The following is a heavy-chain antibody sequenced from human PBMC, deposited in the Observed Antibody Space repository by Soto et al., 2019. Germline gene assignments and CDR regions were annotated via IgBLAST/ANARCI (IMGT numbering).Heavy chain of an antibody. CDR1: GFTFSRNA. D-gene: IGHD6-13*01. Sequence: PGGSLRLSCAASGFTFSRNAMSWVRQAPGKGPEWVSVMSGSGGSTYYADSVTGRFTISRDNSKNTLYLQMNSLRAEDTAVYYCAKGYREYSSSWFDYWGQGTLVTVSS. CDR3: AKGYREYSSSWFDY. J-gene: IGHJ4*02. CDR2: MSGSGGST. V-gene: IGHV3-23*01.